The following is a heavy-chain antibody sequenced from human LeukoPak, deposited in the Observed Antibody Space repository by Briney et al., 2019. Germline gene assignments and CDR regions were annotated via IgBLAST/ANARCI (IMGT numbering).Heavy chain of an antibody. J-gene: IGHJ6*04. D-gene: IGHD3-10*02. CDR2: ISGSGGGSI. CDR3: AELGITMIGGV. Sequence: PGGSLRLSCVASGFTFSTYAMSWVRQAPGKGLEWVSAISGSGGGSIDYADSVKGRFTISRDNAKNSLYLQMNSLRAEDTAVYYCAELGITMIGGVWGKGTTVTISS. V-gene: IGHV3-23*01. CDR1: GFTFSTYA.